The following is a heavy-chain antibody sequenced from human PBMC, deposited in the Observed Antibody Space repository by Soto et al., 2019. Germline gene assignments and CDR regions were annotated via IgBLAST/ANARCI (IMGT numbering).Heavy chain of an antibody. D-gene: IGHD5-18*01. V-gene: IGHV1-18*01. CDR3: ARCIQQDYYYGMDV. J-gene: IGHJ6*02. CDR1: GYTFYSHS. CDR2: ISSDNGNT. Sequence: ASVKVSCKASGYTFYSHSISWVRQAPGQGLEWMGRISSDNGNTRYAQKFRGRVTMTTDTSTSTVYMELRNLRSDDTAVYYCARCIQQDYYYGMDVWGQGTTVTVAS.